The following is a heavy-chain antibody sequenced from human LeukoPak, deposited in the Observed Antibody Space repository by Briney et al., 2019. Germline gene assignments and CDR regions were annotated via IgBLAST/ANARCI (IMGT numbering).Heavy chain of an antibody. D-gene: IGHD6-6*01. CDR1: GFTFSSYA. CDR2: ISSNGGST. Sequence: GGSLRLSCSASGFTFSSYATHWVRQAPGKGLEYVSAISSNGGSTYYADSVKGRFTISRDNSKNTLYLQMSSLRAEDTAVYYCVKDQSSSSPVYYFDYWGQGTLVTVSS. J-gene: IGHJ4*02. V-gene: IGHV3-64D*06. CDR3: VKDQSSSSPVYYFDY.